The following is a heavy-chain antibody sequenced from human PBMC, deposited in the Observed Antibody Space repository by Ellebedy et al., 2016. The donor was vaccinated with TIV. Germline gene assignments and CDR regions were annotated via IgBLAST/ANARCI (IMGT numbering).Heavy chain of an antibody. J-gene: IGHJ6*02. Sequence: SETLSLTXAVYGGSFSGYYWSWIRQPPGKGLEWIGEINHSGSTDYNPSLKNRITISVDTSKNQVSLKVNSVTAADTAVYYCGRGRAYGGGWNYGLDGWGQGTTVTVSS. CDR1: GGSFSGYY. CDR3: GRGRAYGGGWNYGLDG. CDR2: INHSGST. V-gene: IGHV4-34*01. D-gene: IGHD4-23*01.